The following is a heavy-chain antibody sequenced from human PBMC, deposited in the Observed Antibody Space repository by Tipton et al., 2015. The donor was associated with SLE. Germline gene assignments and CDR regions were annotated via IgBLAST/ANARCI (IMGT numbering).Heavy chain of an antibody. D-gene: IGHD6-19*01. Sequence: TLSLTCTVSGGSISSHYWSWIRQPPGKGLEWIGYIYYSGSTNYNPSLKSRVTISVDTSKNQFSLKLSSVTAADTAVYYCARGGGSGWSHFDYWGQGTQVTVSA. V-gene: IGHV4-59*11. CDR3: ARGGGSGWSHFDY. CDR2: IYYSGST. J-gene: IGHJ4*02. CDR1: GGSISSHY.